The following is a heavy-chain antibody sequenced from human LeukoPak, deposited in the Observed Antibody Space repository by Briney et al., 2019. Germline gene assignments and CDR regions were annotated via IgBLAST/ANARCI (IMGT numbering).Heavy chain of an antibody. Sequence: SETLSLTCTVSGGSISNGGYYWSWIRQHPGKGLEWIGYIYYSGSTYYNPSLKSRVTISVDTSKNQFSLKLSSVTAADTAVYYCARVCVEIVVVPAAIIFDYWGQGTLVTVSS. CDR3: ARVCVEIVVVPAAIIFDY. D-gene: IGHD2-2*01. CDR2: IYYSGST. J-gene: IGHJ4*02. CDR1: GGSISNGGYY. V-gene: IGHV4-31*03.